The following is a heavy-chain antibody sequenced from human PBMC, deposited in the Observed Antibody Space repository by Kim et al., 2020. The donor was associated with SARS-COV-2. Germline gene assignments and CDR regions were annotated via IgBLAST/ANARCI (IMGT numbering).Heavy chain of an antibody. J-gene: IGHJ3*02. CDR3: ARGWYYDILTGYFRSIDAFDI. CDR2: ISYDGSNK. Sequence: GGSLRLSCAASGFTFSSYAMHWVRQAPGKGLEWVAVISYDGSNKYYADSVKGRFTISRDNSKNTLYLQMNSLRAEDTAVYYCARGWYYDILTGYFRSIDAFDIWGQGTMVTVSS. CDR1: GFTFSSYA. D-gene: IGHD3-9*01. V-gene: IGHV3-30-3*01.